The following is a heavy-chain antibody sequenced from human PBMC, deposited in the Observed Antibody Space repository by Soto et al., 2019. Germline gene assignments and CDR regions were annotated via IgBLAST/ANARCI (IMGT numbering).Heavy chain of an antibody. CDR2: IYTSGST. CDR1: GGSISSYY. V-gene: IGHV4-4*07. J-gene: IGHJ6*01. CDR3: ARVIAAAGEPAPHYYYYGMDV. D-gene: IGHD6-13*01. Sequence: SETLSLTCTVSGGSISSYYWSWIRQPAGKGLEWIGRIYTSGSTNYNPSLKSRVTMSVDTSKNQFSLKLSSVTAADTAVYYCARVIAAAGEPAPHYYYYGMDVWGQGTTVTVSS.